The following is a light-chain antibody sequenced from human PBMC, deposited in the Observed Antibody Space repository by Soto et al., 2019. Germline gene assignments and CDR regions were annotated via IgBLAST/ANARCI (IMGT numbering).Light chain of an antibody. Sequence: EIVLTQSPGTLSLSPGERATLSCRASHAVTNNFLAWYQQKPGQAPRLVIYGASSRPAGIPDRFSGSGAGTDFALSISRLEPEGFAVYFCQQYGTSPGTCGEGTKLEIK. CDR1: HAVTNNF. CDR2: GAS. CDR3: QQYGTSPGT. V-gene: IGKV3-20*01. J-gene: IGKJ2*01.